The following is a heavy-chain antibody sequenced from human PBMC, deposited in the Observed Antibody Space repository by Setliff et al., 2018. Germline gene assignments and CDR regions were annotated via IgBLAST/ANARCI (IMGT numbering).Heavy chain of an antibody. D-gene: IGHD1-26*01. CDR1: DDSITSGSYY. CDR3: ARDNTMVGATDY. CDR2: LHTSGSI. V-gene: IGHV4-61*02. Sequence: SETLSLTCTVSDDSITSGSYYWSWIRQSAGKGLEWIGRLHTSGSIDYNPSLKSRVTMSVDTSKNQFSLRLRSVTAADTAVYFCARDNTMVGATDYWGLGTLVTVSS. J-gene: IGHJ4*02.